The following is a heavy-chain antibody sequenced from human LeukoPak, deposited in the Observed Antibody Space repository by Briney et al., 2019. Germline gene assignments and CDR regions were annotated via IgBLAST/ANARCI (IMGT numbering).Heavy chain of an antibody. Sequence: SVKVTCKASGGTFISYAISWVRQAPGQGLEWMGGIIPIFGTANYAQKFQGRVTITADESTSTAYMELSSLRSEDTAVYYCAREFDSSGYGSLFRGQGTLVTVSS. D-gene: IGHD3-22*01. J-gene: IGHJ4*02. CDR3: AREFDSSGYGSLF. CDR2: IIPIFGTA. CDR1: GGTFISYA. V-gene: IGHV1-69*13.